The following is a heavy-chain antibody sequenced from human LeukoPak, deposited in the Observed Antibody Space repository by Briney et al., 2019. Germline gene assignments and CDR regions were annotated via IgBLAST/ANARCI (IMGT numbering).Heavy chain of an antibody. D-gene: IGHD6-19*01. CDR1: GGSVSSGSYY. V-gene: IGHV4-61*01. CDR2: IYYSGST. CDR3: ARGGCVAGTPYNPYDY. J-gene: IGHJ4*02. Sequence: PSETLSLTCTVSGGSVSSGSYYWSWIRQPPGKGLEWIGYIYYSGSTNYNPSLKSRVTISVDTSKNQFSLKLSSVTAADTAVYYCARGGCVAGTPYNPYDYWGQGTLVTVSS.